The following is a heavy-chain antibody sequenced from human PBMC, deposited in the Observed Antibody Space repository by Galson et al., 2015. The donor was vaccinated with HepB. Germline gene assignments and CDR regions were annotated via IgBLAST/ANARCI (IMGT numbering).Heavy chain of an antibody. D-gene: IGHD3-22*01. J-gene: IGHJ6*03. V-gene: IGHV3-21*01. Sequence: SLRLSCAASGFTFSSYSMNWVRQAPGKGLEWVSSISSSSSYIYYADSVKGRFTISRDNAKNSLYLQMNSLRAEDTAVYYCARAIDDSSGYPTRYYYYMDVWGKGTTVTVSS. CDR2: ISSSSSYI. CDR3: ARAIDDSSGYPTRYYYYMDV. CDR1: GFTFSSYS.